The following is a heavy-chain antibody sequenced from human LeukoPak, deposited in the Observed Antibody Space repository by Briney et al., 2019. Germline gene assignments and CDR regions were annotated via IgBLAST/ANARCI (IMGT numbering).Heavy chain of an antibody. D-gene: IGHD3-16*02. V-gene: IGHV3-21*01. J-gene: IGHJ4*02. Sequence: GGSLRLSCAASGFTFSSYSMNWVRQAPGKGLEWVSSVSRNSKYIYYADAVKGRFTISRDNAKNSVYLQMNSLRAEDTAMYYCARVRIEYDYVWGSYRRNPSFDYWGQGTLVTVSS. CDR2: VSRNSKYI. CDR1: GFTFSSYS. CDR3: ARVRIEYDYVWGSYRRNPSFDY.